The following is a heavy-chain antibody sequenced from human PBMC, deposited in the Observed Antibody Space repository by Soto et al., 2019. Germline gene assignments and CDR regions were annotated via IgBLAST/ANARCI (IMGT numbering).Heavy chain of an antibody. V-gene: IGHV4-34*01. CDR2: INHSGST. D-gene: IGHD5-12*01. Sequence: SETLSLTCAVYGGSFSGYYWSWIRQPPGKGLEWIGEINHSGSTNYNPSLKSRVTISVDTSKNQFSLKLSSVTAADTAVYYCARGPPRYSGYDPLGESDYWGQGTLVTVSS. CDR3: ARGPPRYSGYDPLGESDY. J-gene: IGHJ4*02. CDR1: GGSFSGYY.